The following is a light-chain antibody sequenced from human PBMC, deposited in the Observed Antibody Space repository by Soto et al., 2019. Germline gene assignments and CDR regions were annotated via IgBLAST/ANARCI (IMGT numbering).Light chain of an antibody. CDR3: SSHASGRTLVV. CDR2: DVS. V-gene: IGLV2-14*03. Sequence: QSALTQPASVSGSPGQSITISCTGSSSDVGGYDYVSWYQQHPGKAPKLMIYDVSNRPSGVSNRFSGSKSGNTASLTISGLQAEDEADYYCSSHASGRTLVVFGGGTKLTVL. CDR1: SSDVGGYDY. J-gene: IGLJ3*02.